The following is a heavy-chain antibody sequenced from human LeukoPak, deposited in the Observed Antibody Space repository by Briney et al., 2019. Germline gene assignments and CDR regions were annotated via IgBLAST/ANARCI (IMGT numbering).Heavy chain of an antibody. CDR2: IKSKTDGGAT. CDR3: TTEYRDSSGWYGAFDI. Sequence: GESLRLSCAASGFISTNAWMSWVRQAPGKGLEWVGRIKSKTDGGATDFAAPVKGRFTISRDDSKNTLYLQMNSLKIEDTAVYYCTTEYRDSSGWYGAFDIWGQGTMVTVSS. D-gene: IGHD6-19*01. J-gene: IGHJ3*02. V-gene: IGHV3-15*01. CDR1: GFISTNAW.